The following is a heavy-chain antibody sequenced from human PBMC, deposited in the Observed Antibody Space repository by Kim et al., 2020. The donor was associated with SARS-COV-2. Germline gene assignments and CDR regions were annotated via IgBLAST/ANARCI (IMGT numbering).Heavy chain of an antibody. CDR2: IKSKTDGGTT. Sequence: GGSLRLSCAASGFTFSNAWMSWVRQAPGKGLEWVGRIKSKTDGGTTDNAAPVKGRFTISRDDSKNTLYLQMNSLKTEDTSVYYCTSGLWFGEPSPSDYWGKEHVVPVPS. CDR1: GFTFSNAW. D-gene: IGHD3-10*01. CDR3: TSGLWFGEPSPSDY. V-gene: IGHV3-15*01. J-gene: IGHJ4*02.